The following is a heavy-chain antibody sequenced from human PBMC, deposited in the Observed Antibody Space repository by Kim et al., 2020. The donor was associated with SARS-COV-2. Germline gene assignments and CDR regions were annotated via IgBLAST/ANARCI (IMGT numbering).Heavy chain of an antibody. V-gene: IGHV3-74*01. CDR3: ARDRKGLVGARRDAFDI. CDR2: INSDGSST. CDR1: GFTFSSYW. D-gene: IGHD1-26*01. J-gene: IGHJ3*02. Sequence: GGSLRLSCAASGFTFSSYWMHWVRQAPGKGLVWVSRINSDGSSTSYADSVKGRFTISRDNAKNTLYLQMNSLRAEDTAVYYCARDRKGLVGARRDAFDIWGQGTMVTVSS.